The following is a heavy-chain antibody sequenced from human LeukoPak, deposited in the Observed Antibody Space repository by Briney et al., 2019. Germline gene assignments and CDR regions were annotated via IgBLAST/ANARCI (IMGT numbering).Heavy chain of an antibody. D-gene: IGHD4-17*01. CDR2: ARNKAGSYTT. CDR1: GFTFSDHY. Sequence: GGSLRLSCAASGFTFSDHYMDWVRQAPGKGQQWVGRARNKAGSYTTEYVACLKGRCTITRADSKNSLYLQMNSLKTEDTAVYYCSRAGDYDQYFFEYWGQGSLVTV. V-gene: IGHV3-72*01. CDR3: SRAGDYDQYFFEY. J-gene: IGHJ4*02.